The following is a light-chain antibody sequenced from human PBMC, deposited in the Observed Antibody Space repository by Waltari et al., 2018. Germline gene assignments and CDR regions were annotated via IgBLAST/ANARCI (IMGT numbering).Light chain of an antibody. CDR1: QTINTY. CDR3: QQSYTTPIT. Sequence: DIQMTQSPSSLSASIGDRVTITCRASQTINTYLNWYQQKPGKAPDLLIHAASSLQSGVPSRFSGSGSGTEFTLTINSLQAEDFAIYYCQQSYTTPITFGQGTRLDIK. J-gene: IGKJ5*01. V-gene: IGKV1-39*01. CDR2: AAS.